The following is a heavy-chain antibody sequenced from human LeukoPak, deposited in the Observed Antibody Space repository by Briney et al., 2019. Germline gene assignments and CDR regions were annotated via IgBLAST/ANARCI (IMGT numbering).Heavy chain of an antibody. Sequence: SQTLSLTCTVSGGSISSGDYYWSWIRQPPGKGLEWIGYIYYSGSTYYNPSLKSRVTISVDTSKNQFSLKLSSVTAADTAVYYCARGGDKAMGFDYWGQGTLVTVSS. CDR1: GGSISSGDYY. CDR2: IYYSGST. V-gene: IGHV4-30-4*01. J-gene: IGHJ4*02. CDR3: ARGGDKAMGFDY. D-gene: IGHD5-18*01.